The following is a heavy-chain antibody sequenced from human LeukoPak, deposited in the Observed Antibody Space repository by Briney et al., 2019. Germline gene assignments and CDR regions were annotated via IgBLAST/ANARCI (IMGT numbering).Heavy chain of an antibody. CDR1: GFTFNTYT. CDR3: ARHHYYFDH. CDR2: ISGSSGII. V-gene: IGHV3-48*01. Sequence: GRSLRLSCAASGFTFNTYTMNWVRQAPGKGLEWVSYISGSSGIIDYADSVRGRFTISRDNAKNSLYLQMNSLRAEDTAVYYCARHHYYFDHWGQGTLVTVSS. J-gene: IGHJ4*02.